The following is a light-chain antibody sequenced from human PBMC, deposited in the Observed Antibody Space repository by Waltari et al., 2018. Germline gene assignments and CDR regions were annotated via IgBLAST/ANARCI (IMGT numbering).Light chain of an antibody. CDR2: GDN. J-gene: IGLJ2*01. CDR1: SSNIGAGYG. CDR3: QSHDSSLRWV. Sequence: QSALTQPPSVSGAPGQRVTISCTGSSSNIGAGYGVHWFQQIPGTAPKVLISGDNMRPSGVPERFAASKSGTSASLATTGLQAEDEAVYFCQSHDSSLRWVFGGGTKLTVL. V-gene: IGLV1-40*01.